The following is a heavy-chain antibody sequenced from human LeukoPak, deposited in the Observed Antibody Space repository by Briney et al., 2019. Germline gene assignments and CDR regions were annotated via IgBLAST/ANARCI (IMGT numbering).Heavy chain of an antibody. V-gene: IGHV4-59*01. J-gene: IGHJ4*02. CDR1: GGSISSSY. D-gene: IGHD3-10*01. CDR2: VHYAESS. CDR3: AGYGSWSSYKAFDY. Sequence: SETLSLTCIVSGGSISSSYWSWIRQSPGKGLEWIGYVHYAESSYYNPSLKSRVTLSVDTSKNQFSLRLSSATAADTAVYYCAGYGSWSSYKAFDYWGQGTLVTVSS.